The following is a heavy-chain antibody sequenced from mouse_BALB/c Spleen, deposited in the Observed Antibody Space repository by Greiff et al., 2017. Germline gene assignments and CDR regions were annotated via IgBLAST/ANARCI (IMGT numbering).Heavy chain of an antibody. D-gene: IGHD1-2*01. V-gene: IGHV1-5*01. J-gene: IGHJ1*01. Sequence: VHVKQSGTVLARPGASVKMSCKASGYTFTSYWMHWVKQRPGQGLEWIGAIYPGNSDTSYNQKFKGKAKLTAVTSTSTAYMELSSLTNEDSAVYYCTRSLLRLPFDVWGAGTTVTVSS. CDR1: GYTFTSYW. CDR3: TRSLLRLPFDV. CDR2: IYPGNSDT.